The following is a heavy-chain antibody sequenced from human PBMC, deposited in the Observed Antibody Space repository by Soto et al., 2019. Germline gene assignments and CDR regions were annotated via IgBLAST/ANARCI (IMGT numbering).Heavy chain of an antibody. CDR3: ARDWKTGADGIDF. V-gene: IGHV3-23*01. J-gene: IGHJ4*02. CDR1: GFTFSDYA. D-gene: IGHD1-1*01. Sequence: DVQLLESGGCLVQPGGSLRLSCAASGFTFSDYAMTWVRQAPGKGLAWVSSIRSNNAESFYADSVKGRFAISRDYSRNTLFLQMNDLRAEDTAIYYCARDWKTGADGIDFWGQGTLVAVSS. CDR2: IRSNNAES.